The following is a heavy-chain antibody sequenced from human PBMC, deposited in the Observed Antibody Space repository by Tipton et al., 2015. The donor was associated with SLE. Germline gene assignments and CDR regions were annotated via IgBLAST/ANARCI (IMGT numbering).Heavy chain of an antibody. CDR3: ARTHHSSGWYCDY. Sequence: TLSLTCTVSGGSISSSSYYWGWIRQPPGKGLEWIGSIYYSGSTYYNPSLKSRVTISVDTSKNQFSLKLSSVTAADTAVYYCARTHHSSGWYCDYWGQGTLVTVSS. J-gene: IGHJ4*02. D-gene: IGHD6-19*01. CDR2: IYYSGST. V-gene: IGHV4-39*07. CDR1: GGSISSSSYY.